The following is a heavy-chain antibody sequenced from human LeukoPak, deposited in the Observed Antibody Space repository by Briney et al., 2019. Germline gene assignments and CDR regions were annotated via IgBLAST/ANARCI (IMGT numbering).Heavy chain of an antibody. CDR2: IYPGDSDT. D-gene: IGHD6-19*01. J-gene: IGHJ4*02. CDR3: ARQGYSSGWYLSFDY. Sequence: GEALQISCKGSGYSFTSYWIGWVRQMPGKGLEWMGIIYPGDSDTRYSPSFQGQVTISADKSISTAYLQWSSLKASDTAMYYCARQGYSSGWYLSFDYWGQGTLVTVSS. CDR1: GYSFTSYW. V-gene: IGHV5-51*01.